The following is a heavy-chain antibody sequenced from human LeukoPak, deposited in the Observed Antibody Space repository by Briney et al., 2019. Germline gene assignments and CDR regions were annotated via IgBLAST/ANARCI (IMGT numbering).Heavy chain of an antibody. CDR1: GFTFSSYW. J-gene: IGHJ4*02. CDR3: ARDIVVVPAEYYFDY. Sequence: GGSLRPSCAASGFTFSSYWMSWVRQAPGKGLEWVANIKQDGSEKYYVDSVKGRFTISRDNAKHSLYLQMNSLRAEDTAVYYCARDIVVVPAEYYFDYWGQGTLVTVSS. CDR2: IKQDGSEK. V-gene: IGHV3-7*01. D-gene: IGHD2-2*01.